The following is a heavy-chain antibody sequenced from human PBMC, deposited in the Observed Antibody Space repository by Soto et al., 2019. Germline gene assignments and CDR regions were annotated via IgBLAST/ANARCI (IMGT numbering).Heavy chain of an antibody. CDR1: GYTFTGYY. V-gene: IGHV1-2*04. Sequence: ASVKVSCKASGYTFTGYYMHWVRQAPGQGLEWMGWINPNSGGTNYAQKFQGWVTMTRDTSISTAYMELSRLRSDDTAVYYCARQYSSSEYYYVMDVWGQGTTVTVSS. CDR2: INPNSGGT. CDR3: ARQYSSSEYYYVMDV. D-gene: IGHD6-13*01. J-gene: IGHJ6*02.